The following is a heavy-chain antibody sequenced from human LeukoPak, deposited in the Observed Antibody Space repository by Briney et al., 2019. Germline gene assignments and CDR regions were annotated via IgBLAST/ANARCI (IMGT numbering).Heavy chain of an antibody. V-gene: IGHV1-18*01. CDR2: ISGYNDNT. CDR1: GYAFIDYA. D-gene: IGHD1-26*01. J-gene: IGHJ6*03. CDR3: ARDPSIVGVTLPRYYYMDV. Sequence: GASVKVSCKAAGYAFIDYANNWVRQAPGQGLEWMGWISGYNDNTNYAQKLQGRVTMTTDTSTSTAYMELRSLTSDDTAVYYCARDPSIVGVTLPRYYYMDVWGKGTTVTVSS.